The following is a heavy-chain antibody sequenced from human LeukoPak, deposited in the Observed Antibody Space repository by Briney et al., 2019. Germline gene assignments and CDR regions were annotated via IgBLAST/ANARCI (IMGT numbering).Heavy chain of an antibody. Sequence: PGGSLRLSCAASGFTFSSYWMSWVRQAPGKGLEWVANIKQDGSEKYYVDSVKGRFTISRDNSKNTLYLQMNSLRAEDTAVYYCAKDPYYDILSDSWFDPWGQGTLVTVSS. D-gene: IGHD3-9*01. CDR2: IKQDGSEK. CDR3: AKDPYYDILSDSWFDP. CDR1: GFTFSSYW. J-gene: IGHJ5*02. V-gene: IGHV3-7*03.